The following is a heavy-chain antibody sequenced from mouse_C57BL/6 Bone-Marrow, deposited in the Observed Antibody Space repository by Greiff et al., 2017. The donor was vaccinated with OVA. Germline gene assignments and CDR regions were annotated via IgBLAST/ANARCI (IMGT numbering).Heavy chain of an antibody. Sequence: EVQLQESGTVLARPGASVKLSCKTSGYTFTSYWMHWVKQRPGQGLEWIGGIYPGNSDTSYNQKFKGKAKLTAVTSASTAYIELSSLTHEDSAVEFCTSRGDWYWYFDVWGTGTTLTVSS. V-gene: IGHV1-5*01. CDR3: TSRGDWYWYFDV. CDR2: IYPGNSDT. CDR1: GYTFTSYW. J-gene: IGHJ1*03. D-gene: IGHD3-3*01.